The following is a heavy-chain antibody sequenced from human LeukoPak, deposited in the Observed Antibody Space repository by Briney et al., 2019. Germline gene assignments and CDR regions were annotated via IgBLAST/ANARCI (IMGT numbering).Heavy chain of an antibody. CDR1: GGSISSSSYY. Sequence: PSETLSLTCTGSGGSISSSSYYWGWIRQPPGKGLEWIGSIYYSGSTYYNPSLKSRVTISVDTSKNQFSLKLSSVTAADTAVYYCARATHIVVVIAGFDYWGQGTLVTVSS. CDR2: IYYSGST. J-gene: IGHJ4*02. V-gene: IGHV4-39*01. CDR3: ARATHIVVVIAGFDY. D-gene: IGHD2-21*01.